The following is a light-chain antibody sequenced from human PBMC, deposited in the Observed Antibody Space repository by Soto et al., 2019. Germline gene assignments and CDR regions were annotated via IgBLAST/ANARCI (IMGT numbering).Light chain of an antibody. V-gene: IGKV3-20*01. J-gene: IGKJ1*01. CDR1: QSVSSSY. CDR2: GAS. Sequence: EMVLTQSPGTLSLSPGERATLSCRASQSVSSSYLAWYQQKPGQAPRLLIYGASSRATGIPDRFSGSESGTDFTLTISRLEPEDFAVYYCQQYGSITWKFGQGKKVEIK. CDR3: QQYGSITWK.